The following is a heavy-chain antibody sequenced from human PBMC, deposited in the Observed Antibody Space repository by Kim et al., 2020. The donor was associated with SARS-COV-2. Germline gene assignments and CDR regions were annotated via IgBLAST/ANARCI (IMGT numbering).Heavy chain of an antibody. V-gene: IGHV3-23*01. J-gene: IGHJ6*02. CDR1: GFTFSSYA. CDR2: ISGSGGST. Sequence: GGSLRLSCAASGFTFSSYAMSWVRQAPGKGLEWVSAISGSGGSTYYADSVKGRFTISRDNSKNTLYLQMNSLRAEDTAVYYCAKTMHASWYRNYYGMDVWGQGTTVTVSS. D-gene: IGHD6-13*01. CDR3: AKTMHASWYRNYYGMDV.